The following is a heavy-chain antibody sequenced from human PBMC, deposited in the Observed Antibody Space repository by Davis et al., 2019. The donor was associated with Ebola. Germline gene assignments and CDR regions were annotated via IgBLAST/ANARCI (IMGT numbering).Heavy chain of an antibody. CDR3: ARRYGDYDYYYYGMDV. D-gene: IGHD4-17*01. CDR1: GYTFTTYI. J-gene: IGHJ6*02. CDR2: ISAYNGDT. V-gene: IGHV1-18*01. Sequence: AASVKVSCKASGYTFTTYIISWLRQAPGQGLEWLGWISAYNGDTNYAQKFQGRVTMTTDTSTSTAYMELRSLRSDDTAVYYCARRYGDYDYYYYGMDVWGQGTTVTVSS.